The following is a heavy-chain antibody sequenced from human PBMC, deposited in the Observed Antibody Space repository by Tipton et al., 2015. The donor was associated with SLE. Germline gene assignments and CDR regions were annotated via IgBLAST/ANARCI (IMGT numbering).Heavy chain of an antibody. J-gene: IGHJ4*02. V-gene: IGHV4-59*08. CDR3: ARRRAATSFDY. D-gene: IGHD1-1*01. CDR2: IYYSGST. Sequence: LRLSCTVSGGSISSHYWSWIRQPPGKGLEWIGYIYYSGSTNYNPSPKSRVTISVDTSKNQFSLKLSSVTAADTAVYYCARRRAATSFDYWGQGTLVTVSS. CDR1: GGSISSHY.